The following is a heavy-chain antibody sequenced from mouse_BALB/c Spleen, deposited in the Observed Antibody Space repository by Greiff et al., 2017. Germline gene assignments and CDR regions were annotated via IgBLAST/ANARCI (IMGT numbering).Heavy chain of an antibody. CDR1: GFNIKDYY. CDR2: IDPENGDT. Sequence: VQLQQSGAELVRPGPSVTFSCTASGFNIKDYYLHWVKQRPEQGLEWIGWIDPENGDTEYAAKFKGMDTMTEDTSSHTAYLQHSGLTSEYTAVKYCKGYYDRSGFDDWGEGTTLTVSS. V-gene: IGHV14-4*02. D-gene: IGHD2-4*01. J-gene: IGHJ2*01. CDR3: KGYYDRSGFDD.